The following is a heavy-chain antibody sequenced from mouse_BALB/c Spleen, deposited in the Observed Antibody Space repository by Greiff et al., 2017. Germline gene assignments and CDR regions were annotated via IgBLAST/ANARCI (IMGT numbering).Heavy chain of an antibody. CDR1: GYTLTSYW. CDR2: IDPSDSYT. D-gene: IGHD2-2*01. J-gene: IGHJ2*01. V-gene: IGHV1-69*02. CDR3: ARGRAGYDSPPDY. Sequence: QVQLQQPGAELVKPGASVKLSCKASGYTLTSYWMHWVKQRPGQGLEWIGEIDPSDSYTNYNQKFKGKATLTVDKSSSTAYMQLSSLTSEDSAVYYCARGRAGYDSPPDYWGQGTTLTVSS.